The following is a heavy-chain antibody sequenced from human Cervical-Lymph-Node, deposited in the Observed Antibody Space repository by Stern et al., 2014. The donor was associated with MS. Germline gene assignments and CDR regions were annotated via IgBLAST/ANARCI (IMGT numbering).Heavy chain of an antibody. CDR1: GFSFSNAW. CDR2: IISKTDGGTT. J-gene: IGHJ4*02. D-gene: IGHD1-26*01. V-gene: IGHV3-15*01. Sequence: VQLVQSGGGLVKPGGSLRLSCAASGFSFSNAWMTWVRQAPGKGLEWVGRIISKTDGGTTDYATPVKGRFTISRDDPQNTLYLQMNSLKTEDTGMYYCRYRGKYWGQGTLVTVSS. CDR3: RYRGKY.